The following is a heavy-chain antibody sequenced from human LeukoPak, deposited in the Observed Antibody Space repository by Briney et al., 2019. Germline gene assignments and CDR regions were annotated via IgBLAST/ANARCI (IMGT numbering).Heavy chain of an antibody. Sequence: GRSLRLSCAGSGFTFGGYGMHWFRQTPGKGLEWVAVIAYDGSRAFYADSVKGRFTISRDNSKNTMSLQMDVLRAEDTAVYYCTRYNNDHFDYWGQGTLVTVSS. D-gene: IGHD1-14*01. CDR3: TRYNNDHFDY. CDR2: IAYDGSRA. V-gene: IGHV3-33*01. CDR1: GFTFGGYG. J-gene: IGHJ4*02.